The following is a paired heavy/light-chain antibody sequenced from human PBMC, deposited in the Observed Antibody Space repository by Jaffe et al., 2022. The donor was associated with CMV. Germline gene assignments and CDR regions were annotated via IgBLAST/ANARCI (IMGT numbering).Heavy chain of an antibody. Sequence: EVQLVESGGGFVKPGGSLRLSCTASGFSFRDATLSWVRQRPGKGLEWVGRINRKVGTADYAAPLKDRFTISRDDSKNTIYLQMNSLRTEDTAVYYCSTGGTSFFAWFLEYWGQGTLVTVSS. CDR1: GFSFRDAT. CDR3: STGGTSFFAWFLEY. CDR2: INRKVGTA. D-gene: IGHD3-3*02. V-gene: IGHV3-15*01. J-gene: IGHJ4*02.
Light chain of an antibody. J-gene: IGKJ4*01. CDR2: DAS. CDR3: QQYHNTRALT. CDR1: QGIANS. Sequence: DIQMTQSPSSLSASVGDRVTLTCRASQGIANSLAWYQQRPGKVPKVLVYDASKLISGVPSRFSGSGSGTEYTLTISSLQPEDFATYYCQQYHNTRALTFGAGSRVELQ. V-gene: IGKV1-NL1*01.